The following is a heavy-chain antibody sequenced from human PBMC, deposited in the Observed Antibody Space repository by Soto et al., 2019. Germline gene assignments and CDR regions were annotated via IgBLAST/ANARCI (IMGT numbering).Heavy chain of an antibody. Sequence: QVQLVQSGAEVKKPGSSVKVSCRASGGIFSTYAINWVRQAPGQGIKWMGGIIPLFGTANDAQKLQGRVTISADESAHIAYMELSSLRSEETAVYYCARVQYSGTYLQAFDIWGQGTRVTVSS. CDR2: IIPLFGTA. CDR3: ARVQYSGTYLQAFDI. V-gene: IGHV1-69*01. J-gene: IGHJ3*02. D-gene: IGHD1-26*01. CDR1: GGIFSTYA.